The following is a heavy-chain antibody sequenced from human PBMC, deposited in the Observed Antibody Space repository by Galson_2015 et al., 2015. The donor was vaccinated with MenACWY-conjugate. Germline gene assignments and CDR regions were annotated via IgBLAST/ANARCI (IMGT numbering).Heavy chain of an antibody. V-gene: IGHV5-51*01. CDR1: GYSITNYW. Sequence: QSGAEVKKPGESLKISCKGSGYSITNYWIGWVRQMPGKGLEWMGIIYLVNSITKYNPSFQGQVTVSADRAISTAYLQWTSLQASDTAIYDCASAYDGNFHWGDWGQGTLVTVSS. D-gene: IGHD3-16*01. CDR2: IYLVNSIT. CDR3: ASAYDGNFHWGD. J-gene: IGHJ4*02.